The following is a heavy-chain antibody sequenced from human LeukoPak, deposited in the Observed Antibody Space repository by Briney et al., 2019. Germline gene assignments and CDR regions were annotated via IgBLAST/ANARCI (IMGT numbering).Heavy chain of an antibody. CDR1: GFTFSDYY. V-gene: IGHV3-11*01. CDR2: IGSSGSTI. D-gene: IGHD4-11*01. J-gene: IGHJ4*02. Sequence: GGSVRLSCAASGFTFSDYYMSWIRQAPGKGLEWVSNIGSSGSTINYADSVKGRFSISRDNAKNSLYLQMTSLRAEATAVYYCARSDYPFDYWGQGTLVTVSS. CDR3: ARSDYPFDY.